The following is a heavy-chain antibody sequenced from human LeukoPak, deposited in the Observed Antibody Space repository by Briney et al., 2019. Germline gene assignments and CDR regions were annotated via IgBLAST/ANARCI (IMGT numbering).Heavy chain of an antibody. Sequence: PSETLSLTCTVSGGSISSGSYYWGWIRQPPGKGLEWIGTIYFSGSTYYNPSLKSRLTISVDTSKNQFSLKLSSVTAADTAVYYCARSSYVSYYMDVWGKGTTVTVSS. J-gene: IGHJ6*03. CDR3: ARSSYVSYYMDV. CDR2: IYFSGST. D-gene: IGHD3-16*01. CDR1: GGSISSGSYY. V-gene: IGHV4-39*01.